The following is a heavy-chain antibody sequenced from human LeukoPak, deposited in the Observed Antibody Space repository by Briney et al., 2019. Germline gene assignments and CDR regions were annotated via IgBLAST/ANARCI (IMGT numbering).Heavy chain of an antibody. D-gene: IGHD3-3*01. CDR2: IRYDGTNQ. CDR1: EFMFSNYG. CDR3: ARDKLRFLEWLCDY. V-gene: IGHV3-30*02. Sequence: GGSLRLSCVASEFMFSNYGMHWVRQAPNKGLEWVAFIRYDGTNQYYADSVKGRFTISRDNSKNTLYLQMNSLRAEDTAVYYCARDKLRFLEWLCDYWGQGTLVTVSS. J-gene: IGHJ4*02.